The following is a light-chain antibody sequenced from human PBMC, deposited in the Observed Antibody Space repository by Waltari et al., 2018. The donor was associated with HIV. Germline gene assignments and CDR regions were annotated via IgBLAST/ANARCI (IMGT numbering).Light chain of an antibody. Sequence: SAAPGQKVTISCSGSSSNIGIDYVSWYQHVPGAAPRLLIYDNNKRPSGIPDRFSGSKSGTSATLGITGLQTGDEADYYCGTWDHRLSAGVFGGGTKLTVL. J-gene: IGLJ3*02. CDR3: GTWDHRLSAGV. CDR2: DNN. V-gene: IGLV1-51*01. CDR1: SSNIGIDY.